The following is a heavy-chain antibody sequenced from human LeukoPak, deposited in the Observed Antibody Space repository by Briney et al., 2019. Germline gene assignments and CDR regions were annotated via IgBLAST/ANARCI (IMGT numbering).Heavy chain of an antibody. CDR2: ITNSGRST. V-gene: IGHV3-11*04. CDR3: AREASGYYHVFDS. Sequence: GGSLRLSCEASGFSLSTYFLSWIRQAPGKGLEWVSYITNSGRSTKYADAVKGRFTISRDNAKQTVYLEMTDLRGEDTAVYYCAREASGYYHVFDSWGQGTLVTVSS. CDR1: GFSLSTYF. J-gene: IGHJ4*02. D-gene: IGHD3-3*01.